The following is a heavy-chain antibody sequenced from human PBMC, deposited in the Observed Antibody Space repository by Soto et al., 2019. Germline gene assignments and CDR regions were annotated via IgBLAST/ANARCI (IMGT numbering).Heavy chain of an antibody. D-gene: IGHD3-9*01. J-gene: IGHJ5*02. Sequence: SETLSLTCTVSGGSISSGDYYWSWIRQPPGKGLEWIGYIYYSGSTYYNPSLKSRVTISVDTSKNQFSLKLSSVTAADTAVYYCARGGYDTFTLALFAPWGQGTLVTVSS. V-gene: IGHV4-30-4*01. CDR1: GGSISSGDYY. CDR2: IYYSGST. CDR3: ARGGYDTFTLALFAP.